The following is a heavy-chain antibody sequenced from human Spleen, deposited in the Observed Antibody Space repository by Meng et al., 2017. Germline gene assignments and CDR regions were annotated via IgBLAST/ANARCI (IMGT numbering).Heavy chain of an antibody. CDR1: GESFTYYW. J-gene: IGHJ4*02. CDR3: ARGSSSGLFPIDD. D-gene: IGHD6-19*01. Sequence: SQTRSLTGGVYGESFTYYWWTWIRQTPGKGLEWIGEMNHGGRTNYNPSLAGRVTISVDRSKKQFSLKLTSVTAADTGIYYCARGSSSGLFPIDDWGQGTLVTVSS. V-gene: IGHV4-34*01. CDR2: MNHGGRT.